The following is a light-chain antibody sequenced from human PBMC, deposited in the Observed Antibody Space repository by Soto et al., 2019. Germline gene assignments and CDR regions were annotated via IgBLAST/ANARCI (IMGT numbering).Light chain of an antibody. CDR3: QQYNSSPWT. CDR1: QSISGW. J-gene: IGKJ1*01. V-gene: IGKV1-5*03. CDR2: QAS. Sequence: DIQMTQSPSTLSAFVGDRVTITCRASQSISGWLAWCQQKPGKAPKLLIYQASLLESGVPSRFSGSGSGTEFTLTISSLQPDDLVTYYCQQYNSSPWTFGQGTKVDIK.